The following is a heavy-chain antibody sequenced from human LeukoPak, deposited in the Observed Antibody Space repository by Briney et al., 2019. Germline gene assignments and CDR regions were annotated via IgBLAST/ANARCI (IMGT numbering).Heavy chain of an antibody. CDR3: AREWDFDWLGYYGMDV. D-gene: IGHD3-9*01. CDR2: IYTSGST. J-gene: IGHJ6*02. CDR1: GGSISSGSYY. Sequence: PSETLSLTCTVSGGSISSGSYYWSWIRQPAGKGLERIGRIYTSGSTNYNPSLKSRVTISVDTSKNQFSLKLSSVTAADTAVYYCAREWDFDWLGYYGMDVWGQGTTVTVSS. V-gene: IGHV4-61*02.